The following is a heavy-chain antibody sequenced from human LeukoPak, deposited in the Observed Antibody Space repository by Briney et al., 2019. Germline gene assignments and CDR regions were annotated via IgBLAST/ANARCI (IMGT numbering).Heavy chain of an antibody. D-gene: IGHD6-13*01. CDR3: ARRIAAAGYFDY. CDR1: GGSISSSSYY. V-gene: IGHV4-39*01. Sequence: KPSETLSLTCTVSGGSISSSSYYWGWIRQPPGKGLEWIGSIYYSGSTYYNPSLKSRVTTSVDTSKNQFSLKLSSVTAADTAVYYCARRIAAAGYFDYWGQGTLVTVSS. J-gene: IGHJ4*02. CDR2: IYYSGST.